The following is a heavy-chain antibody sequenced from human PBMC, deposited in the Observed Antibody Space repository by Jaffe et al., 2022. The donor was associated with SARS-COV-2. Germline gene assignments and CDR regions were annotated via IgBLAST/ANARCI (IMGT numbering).Heavy chain of an antibody. Sequence: QVQLVQSGAEVRKPGASVKVSCKASGYTFTVYNIHWVRQAPGQGLEWMGRINTDSGATDFAQKFQGRVTMTRDTSISTAYMELSRLRSDDTAVYYCARDGEYNRRWFNFDFWGQGTPVTVSS. CDR3: ARDGEYNRRWFNFDF. CDR2: INTDSGAT. D-gene: IGHD6-13*01. J-gene: IGHJ4*02. CDR1: GYTFTVYN. V-gene: IGHV1-2*06.